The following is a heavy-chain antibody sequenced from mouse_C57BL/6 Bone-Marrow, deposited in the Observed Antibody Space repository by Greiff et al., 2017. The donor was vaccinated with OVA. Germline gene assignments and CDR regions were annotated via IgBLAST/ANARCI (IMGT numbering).Heavy chain of an antibody. CDR1: GFTFSSYG. J-gene: IGHJ3*01. CDR3: ASRAYYNNYSFFAY. D-gene: IGHD2-5*01. V-gene: IGHV5-6*02. Sequence: DVMLVESGGDLVKPGGSLKLSCAASGFTFSSYGMSWVRQTPDKRLEWVATIRSGGSYTYYPDSVKGRFTISRDNAKNTLYQQMSRLKSEDTAIYCGASRAYYNNYSFFAYWGHGALVTVSA. CDR2: IRSGGSYT.